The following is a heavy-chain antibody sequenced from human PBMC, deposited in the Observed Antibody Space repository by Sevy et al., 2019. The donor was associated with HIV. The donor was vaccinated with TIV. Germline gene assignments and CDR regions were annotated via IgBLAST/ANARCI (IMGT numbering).Heavy chain of an antibody. D-gene: IGHD3-16*02. V-gene: IGHV3-23*01. CDR3: AKNRDTDYVWGSYRYVPYFDY. CDR2: ISGSGART. J-gene: IGHJ4*02. Sequence: GGSLRLSCAASGFTFSSYAMSWVRQTPGKGLEWVSGISGSGARTYYADSVKGRFTISRDSSTHTLYLQMNSLRAEDTAVYYCAKNRDTDYVWGSYRYVPYFDYWGQRTLVTVSS. CDR1: GFTFSSYA.